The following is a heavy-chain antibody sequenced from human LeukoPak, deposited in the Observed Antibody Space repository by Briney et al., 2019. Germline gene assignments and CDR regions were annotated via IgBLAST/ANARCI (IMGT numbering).Heavy chain of an antibody. V-gene: IGHV3-23*01. CDR1: GFSFSSYA. J-gene: IGHJ4*02. CDR3: VKGINSGTYYYFDF. CDR2: IRSSGADT. D-gene: IGHD1-26*01. Sequence: GGSLRLSCAASGFSFSSYAMNWVRQAPGKGLEWLSSIRSSGADTYYPDSVKGRFTISRDNSKYTLYLQMNSLRADDTAVYYCVKGINSGTYYYFDFWGQGTLVTVSS.